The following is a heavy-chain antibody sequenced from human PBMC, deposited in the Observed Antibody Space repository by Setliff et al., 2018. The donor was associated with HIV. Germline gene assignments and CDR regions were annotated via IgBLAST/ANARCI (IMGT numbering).Heavy chain of an antibody. J-gene: IGHJ5*02. V-gene: IGHV4-34*01. Sequence: SETLSLTCAVYGGSFSGCYWTWIRQPPGKGLEWIGEINNSGSTNYNPSLKSRVTISVDTSKKQFSLKLSSVTAADTAVYYCTEYSSSSGWFDPWGQG. CDR2: INNSGST. CDR3: TEYSSSSGWFDP. CDR1: GGSFSGCY. D-gene: IGHD6-6*01.